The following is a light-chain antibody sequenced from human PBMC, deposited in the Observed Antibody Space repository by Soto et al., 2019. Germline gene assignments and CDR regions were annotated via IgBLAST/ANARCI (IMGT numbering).Light chain of an antibody. CDR3: QQYGSSPWT. CDR2: GAS. J-gene: IGKJ1*01. Sequence: EFVLMQSPGTLSLSPGERATLSRRASQTVRNNYLAWYQQKPGQAPRLLIYGASSRATGIPDRFSGSGSGTDFTLTISRLEPEDFAVYYCQQYGSSPWTFGQGTKVDIK. V-gene: IGKV3-20*01. CDR1: QTVRNNY.